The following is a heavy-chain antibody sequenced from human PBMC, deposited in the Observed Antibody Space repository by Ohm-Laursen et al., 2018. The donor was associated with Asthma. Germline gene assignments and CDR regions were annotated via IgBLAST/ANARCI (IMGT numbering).Heavy chain of an antibody. D-gene: IGHD5-18*01. J-gene: IGHJ6*02. V-gene: IGHV3-23*01. Sequence: SLRLFCAAFGFTFSSYAMSWVRQAPGKGLECVSAIIGSGADTYYADSVKGRFTISRDNSKNTLYLQMNSLRAEDTALYYCAKDRGFNYGYGMDVWGQGTTVTVSS. CDR2: IIGSGADT. CDR1: GFTFSSYA. CDR3: AKDRGFNYGYGMDV.